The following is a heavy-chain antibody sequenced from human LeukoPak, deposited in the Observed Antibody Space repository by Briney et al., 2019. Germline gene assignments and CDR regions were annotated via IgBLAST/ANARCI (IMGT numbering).Heavy chain of an antibody. CDR3: ARDGTQQWQKVGAFDI. Sequence: GGSLRLSCAASGFTFSSYSMNWVRQAPGKGLEWVSYISSSSSTIYYADSVKGRFIISRDNAKNSLYLQMNSLRAEDTAVYYCARDGTQQWQKVGAFDIWGQGTMVTVSS. D-gene: IGHD6-19*01. CDR1: GFTFSSYS. V-gene: IGHV3-48*04. J-gene: IGHJ3*02. CDR2: ISSSSSTI.